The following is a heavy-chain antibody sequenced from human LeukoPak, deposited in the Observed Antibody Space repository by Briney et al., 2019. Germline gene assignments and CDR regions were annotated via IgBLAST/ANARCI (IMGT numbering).Heavy chain of an antibody. Sequence: RSQPLSLTCAISGDSVSSNSAAWHWIRQSPSRGLEWLGRTYYRSKWYTDYAVSVTSRITINPDTSKNQFSLQLNSVTPEDTAVYYCARDKDYSIDHWGQGTLVTVSS. CDR2: TYYRSKWYT. V-gene: IGHV6-1*01. D-gene: IGHD4-11*01. CDR3: ARDKDYSIDH. J-gene: IGHJ4*02. CDR1: GDSVSSNSAA.